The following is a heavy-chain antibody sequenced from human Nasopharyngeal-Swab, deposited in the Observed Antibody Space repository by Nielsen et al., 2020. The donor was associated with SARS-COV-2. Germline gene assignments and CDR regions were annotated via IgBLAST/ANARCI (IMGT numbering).Heavy chain of an antibody. CDR2: INPNSGGT. J-gene: IGHJ4*02. V-gene: IGHV1-2*02. Sequence: ASVKVSCKASGYTFTGYYMHWVRQAPGQGLEWMGWINPNSGGTNYAQKFQGRVTMTRDTSISTAYMELSRLRSDDTAVYYCARDDYGDYSVDYWGQGTLVTVSS. CDR1: GYTFTGYY. CDR3: ARDDYGDYSVDY. D-gene: IGHD4-17*01.